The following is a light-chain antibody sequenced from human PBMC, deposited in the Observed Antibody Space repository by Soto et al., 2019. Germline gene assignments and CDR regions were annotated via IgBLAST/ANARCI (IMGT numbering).Light chain of an antibody. J-gene: IGKJ1*01. CDR1: QSVSSSY. Sequence: EIVLTQSPGTLSLSPGERATLSCRASQSVSSSYLAWYQQKPGQAPRLLIYGASSRATGIPDRFSGSGSGTDFTLTIRRLEPEDFAVYYCQQYGSSQWTFGQGTNVEIK. CDR3: QQYGSSQWT. CDR2: GAS. V-gene: IGKV3-20*01.